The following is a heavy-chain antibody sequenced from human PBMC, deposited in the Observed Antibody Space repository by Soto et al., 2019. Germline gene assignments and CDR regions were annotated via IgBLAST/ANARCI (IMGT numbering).Heavy chain of an antibody. CDR3: AGGSGWISDT. V-gene: IGHV3-7*05. D-gene: IGHD6-19*01. Sequence: EVQLVESGGGLVQPGGSLRLSCAASGFTFSPYWMSRVRQAPGKGLEWVAIIKDDGGDELYLEAVRGRFTISRDNAKKSLYLAMDSLRVEDTAVYYCAGGSGWISDTWGQGTLVTVSS. CDR1: GFTFSPYW. CDR2: IKDDGGDE. J-gene: IGHJ5*02.